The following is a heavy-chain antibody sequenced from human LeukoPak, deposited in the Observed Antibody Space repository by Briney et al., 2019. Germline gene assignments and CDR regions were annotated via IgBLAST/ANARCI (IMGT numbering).Heavy chain of an antibody. Sequence: SVKVSCKASGGTFSSYAISWVRQAPGQGLEWMGGIIPIFGTANYAQKFQGRVTMTTDTSTSTAYMELRSLRSDDTAVYYCARDRWQQLSDMDYWGQGTLVTVSS. D-gene: IGHD6-13*01. CDR3: ARDRWQQLSDMDY. CDR1: GGTFSSYA. CDR2: IIPIFGTA. V-gene: IGHV1-69*05. J-gene: IGHJ4*02.